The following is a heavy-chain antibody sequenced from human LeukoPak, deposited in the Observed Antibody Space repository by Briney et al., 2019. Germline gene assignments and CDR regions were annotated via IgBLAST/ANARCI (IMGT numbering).Heavy chain of an antibody. J-gene: IGHJ4*02. Sequence: SETLSLTCTVSGXSIRSFYWSWIRQPPGKGLEWIVYISDSGSTSYNPSLKSRVTISVDASKTQFSLKLSSVTAADTAVYYCATAGRIPVTGTIGGFDYWGQGTLVTVSS. CDR3: ATAGRIPVTGTIGGFDY. D-gene: IGHD6-19*01. CDR1: GXSIRSFY. V-gene: IGHV4-59*01. CDR2: ISDSGST.